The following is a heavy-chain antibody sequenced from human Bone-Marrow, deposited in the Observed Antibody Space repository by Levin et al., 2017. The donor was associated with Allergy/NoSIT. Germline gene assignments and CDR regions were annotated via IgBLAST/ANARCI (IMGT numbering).Heavy chain of an antibody. CDR1: GGTFSSRYD. CDR2: IIPIFGTA. V-gene: IGHV1-69*06. Sequence: GASVKVSCKASGGTFSSRYDISWVRQAPGQGLEWMGGIIPIFGTAKYAQKFQGRVTITADKSTSTAYMELSSLRFEDTAVYYCARRAYSTGWYPWGQGTLVTVSS. CDR3: ARRAYSTGWYP. D-gene: IGHD6-19*01. J-gene: IGHJ5*02.